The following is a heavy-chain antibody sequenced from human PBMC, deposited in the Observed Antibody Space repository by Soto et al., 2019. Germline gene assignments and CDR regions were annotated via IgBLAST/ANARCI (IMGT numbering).Heavy chain of an antibody. J-gene: IGHJ6*02. V-gene: IGHV3-23*01. Sequence: EVQLLESGGGLVQPGGSLRLSCAASGFTFSSYAMSWVRQAPGKGLEWVSAISGSGGSTYYADSVKGRFTISRDNSKNTLYLQMNSLRAEDTAVYYCAKGRRGITIFVPGRRGYGMDVWGQGTTVTVSS. CDR3: AKGRRGITIFVPGRRGYGMDV. D-gene: IGHD3-3*01. CDR2: ISGSGGST. CDR1: GFTFSSYA.